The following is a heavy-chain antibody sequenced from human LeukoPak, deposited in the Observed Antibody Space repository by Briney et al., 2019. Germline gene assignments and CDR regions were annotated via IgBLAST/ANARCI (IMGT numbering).Heavy chain of an antibody. CDR3: ARGGHDILTGYYFFDY. CDR1: GGSISSYY. V-gene: IGHV4-59*01. CDR2: IYYSGNT. Sequence: ETLSLTCTVSGGSISSYYWSWIRQPPGKGLEWIGYIYYSGNTNYNPSLKRRVAISVDTSKNQFSLKLSSVTAADTAVYYCARGGHDILTGYYFFDYWGQGTLVTVSS. D-gene: IGHD3-9*01. J-gene: IGHJ4*02.